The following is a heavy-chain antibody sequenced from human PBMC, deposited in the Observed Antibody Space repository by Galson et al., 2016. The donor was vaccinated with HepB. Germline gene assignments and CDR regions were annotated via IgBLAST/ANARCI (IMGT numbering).Heavy chain of an antibody. V-gene: IGHV4-39*01. CDR2: IYYSGST. J-gene: IGHJ4*02. D-gene: IGHD3-10*01. Sequence: SETLSLTCTVSGGSISSSSYYWGWIRQPPGKGLEWIGSIYYSGSTYYNPSLKSRVTISVDTSKNQLSLKLSSVTAADTAVYNCVRIPTVRESRGYYFDYWGQGTLVTVSS. CDR1: GGSISSSSYY. CDR3: VRIPTVRESRGYYFDY.